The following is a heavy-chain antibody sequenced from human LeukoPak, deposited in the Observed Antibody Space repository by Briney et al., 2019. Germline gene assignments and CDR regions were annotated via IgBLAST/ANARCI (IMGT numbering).Heavy chain of an antibody. D-gene: IGHD2-15*01. CDR1: GFTFSSYA. V-gene: IGHV3-23*01. CDR3: AKNLYFGGGGCYPSALVMDV. J-gene: IGHJ6*02. Sequence: GGSLRLSCAASGFTFSSYAMSWVRQAPGGGLEWVSSISGCGNRTYYAGSVKGRFPSSRDNSKHTLFLQMNSLRAEDTAVYYCAKNLYFGGGGCYPSALVMDVWGQGNTVTVSS. CDR2: ISGCGNRT.